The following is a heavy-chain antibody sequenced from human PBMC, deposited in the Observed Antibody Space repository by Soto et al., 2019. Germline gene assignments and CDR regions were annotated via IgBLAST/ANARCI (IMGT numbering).Heavy chain of an antibody. CDR1: GYTFTSYG. CDR2: ISAYNGNT. J-gene: IGHJ5*02. D-gene: IGHD3-3*01. Sequence: ASVKVSCKASGYTFTSYGISWVRQAPGQGLEWMGWISAYNGNTNYAQKLQGRVTMTTDTSTSTAYMELRSLRSDDTAVYYCARDRGSYYDFWSGYEWFDPWGQGTLVNVPQ. CDR3: ARDRGSYYDFWSGYEWFDP. V-gene: IGHV1-18*01.